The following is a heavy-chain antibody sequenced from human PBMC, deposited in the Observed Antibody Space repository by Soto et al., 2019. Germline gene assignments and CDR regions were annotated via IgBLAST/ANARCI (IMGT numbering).Heavy chain of an antibody. CDR2: VLPITGST. CDR3: ATIRIRGGPLRFED. D-gene: IGHD3-10*01. J-gene: IGHJ4*01. V-gene: IGHV1-69*06. CDR1: GGLFSVFS. Sequence: QVQLVQSGAEVKKPGSSVKVSCKTSGGLFSVFSFNWVRQAPGQGLEWMGGVLPITGSTDYAQKCQGRLTIPAARSASTIYMELSRLTSNDTANYYCATIRIRGGPLRFEDGGQGTLISVSS.